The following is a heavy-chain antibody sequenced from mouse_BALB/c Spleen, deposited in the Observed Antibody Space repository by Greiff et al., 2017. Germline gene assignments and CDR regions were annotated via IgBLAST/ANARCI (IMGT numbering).Heavy chain of an antibody. Sequence: VKLVESGPGLVQPSQSLSITCTVSGFSLTSYGVHWVRQSPGKGLEWLGVIWSGGSTDYNAAFISRLSISKDNSKSQVFFKMNSLQANDTAIYYCARNVIRCDWYFDVWGAGTTVTVSS. J-gene: IGHJ1*01. CDR2: IWSGGST. CDR1: GFSLTSYG. V-gene: IGHV2-2*02. CDR3: ARNVIRCDWYFDV.